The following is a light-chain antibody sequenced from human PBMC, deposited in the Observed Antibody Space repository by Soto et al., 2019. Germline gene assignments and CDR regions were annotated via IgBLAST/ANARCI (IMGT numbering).Light chain of an antibody. V-gene: IGLV2-14*01. CDR2: DVS. CDR3: SSYTNSSPFV. CDR1: SSDVGGYNY. J-gene: IGLJ1*01. Sequence: QSVLTQPASVSGAPGQSITISCTGTSSDVGGYNYVSWYQQHPGKAPKLMIYDVSNWPSGVSNRFSGSKSGNTASLTISGLQAEDEADYYCSSYTNSSPFVFGTGTKVTDL.